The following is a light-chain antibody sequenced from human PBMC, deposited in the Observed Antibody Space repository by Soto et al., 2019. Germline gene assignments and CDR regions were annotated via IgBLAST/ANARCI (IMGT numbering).Light chain of an antibody. CDR3: CSYAGSYTLYV. V-gene: IGLV2-11*01. CDR1: SSDVGGYNY. Sequence: QSALTQPASVSGSPGQSITISCTGTSSDVGGYNYVSWYQQYPGKAPKLMIYDVSKRPSGVPDRFSGSKSGNTASLTISGLQAEDEADYYCCSYAGSYTLYVFGTGTKLTVL. CDR2: DVS. J-gene: IGLJ1*01.